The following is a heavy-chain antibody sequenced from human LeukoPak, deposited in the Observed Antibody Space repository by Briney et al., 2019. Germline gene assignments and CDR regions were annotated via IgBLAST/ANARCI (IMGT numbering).Heavy chain of an antibody. V-gene: IGHV4-30-4*01. CDR3: ARGPPPDFDY. Sequence: PSQTLSLTCTVSGGSISSGDYYWTWIRQPPGKGLEWIGFIYYSGSTYYNPSLKSRVTISVDTSKNQFSLKLNSVTAADTAVYYCARGPPPDFDYWGRGTLVTVSS. CDR2: IYYSGST. J-gene: IGHJ4*02. CDR1: GGSISSGDYY.